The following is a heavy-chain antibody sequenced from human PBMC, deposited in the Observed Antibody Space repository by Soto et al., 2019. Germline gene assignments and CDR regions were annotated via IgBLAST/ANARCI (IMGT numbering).Heavy chain of an antibody. J-gene: IGHJ5*02. CDR2: INHGGST. D-gene: IGHD3-10*01. V-gene: IGHV4-34*01. CDR3: ARDRRLITMVRGVSLWFDP. Sequence: PSETLSLTCAVYGGSFSGYYWSWIRQPPGKGLEWIGEINHGGSTNYNPSLKSRVTISVDTSKNQFSLKLSSVTAADTAVYYCARDRRLITMVRGVSLWFDPWGQGTLVTVSS. CDR1: GGSFSGYY.